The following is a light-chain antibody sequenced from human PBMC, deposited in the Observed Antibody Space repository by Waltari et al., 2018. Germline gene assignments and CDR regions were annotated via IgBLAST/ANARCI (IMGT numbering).Light chain of an antibody. CDR3: CSYAGTYPVV. J-gene: IGLJ3*02. CDR2: DVS. V-gene: IGLV2-11*01. CDR1: SSDVGALKY. Sequence: QSALTQPRSVSGSPGQSVSIPCTGASSDVGALKYVSWYQQYPGQAPKLMIYDVSKRPSGVPVRFSGSKSGNTASLTISGLQAEDESDYYCCSYAGTYPVVFGGGTKLTVL.